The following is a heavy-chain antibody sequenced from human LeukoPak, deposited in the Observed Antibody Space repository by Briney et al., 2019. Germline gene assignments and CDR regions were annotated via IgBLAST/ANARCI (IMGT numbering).Heavy chain of an antibody. D-gene: IGHD1-26*01. Sequence: PSETLSLTCAVSGGSISSGGYSWSWIRQPPGKGLEWIGYIYHSGSTYYNPSLKSRVTISVDRSKNQFSLKLSSVTAADTAVYYCARARWYSGSYYYYGMDVWGQGTTVTVSS. CDR2: IYHSGST. CDR1: GGSISSGGYS. J-gene: IGHJ6*02. V-gene: IGHV4-30-2*01. CDR3: ARARWYSGSYYYYGMDV.